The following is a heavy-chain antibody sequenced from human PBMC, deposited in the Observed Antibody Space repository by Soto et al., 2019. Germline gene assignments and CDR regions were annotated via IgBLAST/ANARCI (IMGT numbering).Heavy chain of an antibody. CDR1: GFTFSNYG. Sequence: EVQLLESGGGLVQPGGSLRLSCAASGFTFSNYGMSWVRQAPGKGLEWVSTLSSSGGGTYYADSVKGRFTISRDNSKNTLYLQMNSLGAGDTAVYYCVKCMPHSYWYFDLWGRGTLVTVSS. D-gene: IGHD2-8*01. V-gene: IGHV3-23*01. J-gene: IGHJ2*01. CDR3: VKCMPHSYWYFDL. CDR2: LSSSGGGT.